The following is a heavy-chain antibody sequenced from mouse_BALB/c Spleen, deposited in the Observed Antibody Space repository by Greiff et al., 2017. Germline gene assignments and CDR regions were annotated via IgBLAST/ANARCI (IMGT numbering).Heavy chain of an antibody. J-gene: IGHJ3*01. Sequence: EVQGVESGGGLVQPGGSRKLSCAASGFTFSSFGMHWVRQAPEKGLEWVAYISSGSSTIYYADTVKGRFTISRDNPKNTLFLQMTSLRSEDTAMYYCAREGYGNFVAYWGQGTLVTVSA. CDR1: GFTFSSFG. V-gene: IGHV5-17*02. D-gene: IGHD2-1*01. CDR2: ISSGSSTI. CDR3: AREGYGNFVAY.